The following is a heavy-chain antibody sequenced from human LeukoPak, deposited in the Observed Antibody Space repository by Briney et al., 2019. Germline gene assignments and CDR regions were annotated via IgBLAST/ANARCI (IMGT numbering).Heavy chain of an antibody. V-gene: IGHV3-21*01. CDR2: ISGTTSYI. Sequence: GGSLRLSCVASGFTFSNYEMNWVRQAPGKGLEWVSSISGTTSYIFYADSVKGRFTISRDNAKNSLYLQMNSLRAEDTAVYYCAREPYSSGSYGMDVWGQGTTVTVPS. J-gene: IGHJ6*02. CDR3: AREPYSSGSYGMDV. CDR1: GFTFSNYE. D-gene: IGHD6-19*01.